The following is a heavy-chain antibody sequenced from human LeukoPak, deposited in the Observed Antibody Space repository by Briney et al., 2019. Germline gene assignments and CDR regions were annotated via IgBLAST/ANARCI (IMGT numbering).Heavy chain of an antibody. CDR2: INPNSGGT. D-gene: IGHD6-6*01. CDR3: ARVYSSSSNYYYGMDV. Sequence: ASVRVSCKASGYTFTGYYMHWVRQAPGQGLEWMGWINPNSGGTNYAQKFQGRVTMTRDTSISTAYMELSRLRSDDTAVYYCARVYSSSSNYYYGMDVWGQGTTVTASS. V-gene: IGHV1-2*02. CDR1: GYTFTGYY. J-gene: IGHJ6*02.